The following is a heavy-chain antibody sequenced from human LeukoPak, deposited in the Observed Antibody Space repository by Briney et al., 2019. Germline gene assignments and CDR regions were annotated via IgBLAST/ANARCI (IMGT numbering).Heavy chain of an antibody. CDR1: GFTVSSNY. J-gene: IGHJ4*02. V-gene: IGHV3-66*01. Sequence: GGSLRLSCAASGFTVSSNYMSWVRQAPGNGLEWVSVIYSGGSTYYADSVKGRFTISRDNSKNTLYLQMNSLRAEDTAVYYCAREYSSGWYGGYFDYWGQGTLVTVSS. D-gene: IGHD6-19*01. CDR2: IYSGGST. CDR3: AREYSSGWYGGYFDY.